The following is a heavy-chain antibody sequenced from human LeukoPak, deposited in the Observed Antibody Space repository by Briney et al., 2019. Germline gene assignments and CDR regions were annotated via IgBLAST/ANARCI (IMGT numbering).Heavy chain of an antibody. V-gene: IGHV4-34*01. CDR3: ARANTAFGESWFDP. CDR1: GGSFSGYY. Sequence: PSETLSLTCAVYGGSFSGYYWSWIRQPPGKGLEWIGEINHSGSTSYNPSLKSRVTISVDTSKNQFSLKLSSVTAADTAVYYCARANTAFGESWFDPWGQGTLVTVSS. CDR2: INHSGST. J-gene: IGHJ5*02. D-gene: IGHD3-10*01.